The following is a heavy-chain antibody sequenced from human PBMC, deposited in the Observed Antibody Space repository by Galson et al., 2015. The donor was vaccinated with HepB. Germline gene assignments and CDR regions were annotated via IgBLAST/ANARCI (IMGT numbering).Heavy chain of an antibody. V-gene: IGHV3-7*03. D-gene: IGHD2-8*02. J-gene: IGHJ4*02. Sequence: SLRLSCAASGFTFSSYWMSWVRQAPGKGLEWVANIKEDGSDKWYVDSVKGRFTISRDNAKNSLFLQMNGLRAEDTAVYYCATDEHAWWIDYWGQGTLVTVSS. CDR2: IKEDGSDK. CDR1: GFTFSSYW. CDR3: ATDEHAWWIDY.